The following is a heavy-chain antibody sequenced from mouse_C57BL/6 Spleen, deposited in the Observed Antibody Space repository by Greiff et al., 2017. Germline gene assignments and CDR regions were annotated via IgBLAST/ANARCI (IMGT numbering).Heavy chain of an antibody. Sequence: EVKLVESGGGLVKPGGSLKLSCAASGFTFSSYTLSWVRQTPEKRLEWVATISGGGGNTYYPDSVKGRFTISRDNAKNTLYLQMSSLRSEDTALYYCARHTTVVATPYWYFDVWGTGTTVTVSS. V-gene: IGHV5-9*01. CDR1: GFTFSSYT. J-gene: IGHJ1*03. CDR3: ARHTTVVATPYWYFDV. D-gene: IGHD1-1*01. CDR2: ISGGGGNT.